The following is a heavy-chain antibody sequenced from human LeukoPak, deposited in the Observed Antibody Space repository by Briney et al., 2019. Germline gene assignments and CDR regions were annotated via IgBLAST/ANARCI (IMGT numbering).Heavy chain of an antibody. J-gene: IGHJ5*02. D-gene: IGHD2-15*01. CDR2: IWYNGSNK. V-gene: IGHV3-33*01. CDR1: GFTFSSYG. CDR3: ARDQMGGYCTGGSCPNWFDP. Sequence: PGRSLRLSCAASGFTFSSYGMHWVRQAPGKGLEWVAVIWYNGSNKYYADSVKGRFTISRDNSNNTLSLQMNSLRAEDRAVYDCARDQMGGYCTGGSCPNWFDPWGQGTLVTVSS.